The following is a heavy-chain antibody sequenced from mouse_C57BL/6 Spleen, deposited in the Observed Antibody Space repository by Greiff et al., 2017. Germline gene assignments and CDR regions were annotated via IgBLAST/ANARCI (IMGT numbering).Heavy chain of an antibody. CDR1: GYTFTSYW. CDR2: IYPGNSDT. CDR3: TWAHEGYFDV. Sequence: VHVKQSGTVLARPGASVKMSCKTSGYTFTSYWMHWVKQRPGQGLEWIGAIYPGNSDTSYNQKFKGKAKLTAVTSASTAYMELSGLTNEDSAVYYCTWAHEGYFDVWGTGTTGTVSS. J-gene: IGHJ1*03. V-gene: IGHV1-5*01.